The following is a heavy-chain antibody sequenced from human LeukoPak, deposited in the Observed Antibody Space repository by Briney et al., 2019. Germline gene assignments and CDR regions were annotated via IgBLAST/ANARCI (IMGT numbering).Heavy chain of an antibody. Sequence: SETLSLTCTVSGGSISSYYWSWIRQPPGKGLEWIGYIYYSGSTNYNPSLKSRVTISVDTSKNQFSLKLSSVTAADTAVYYCARDAFSGGSYNWFDPWGQGTLVTVSS. J-gene: IGHJ5*02. CDR3: ARDAFSGGSYNWFDP. V-gene: IGHV4-59*01. CDR2: IYYSGST. CDR1: GGSISSYY. D-gene: IGHD2-15*01.